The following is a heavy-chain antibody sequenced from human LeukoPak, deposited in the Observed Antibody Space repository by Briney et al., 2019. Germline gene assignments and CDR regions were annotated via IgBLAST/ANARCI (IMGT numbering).Heavy chain of an antibody. Sequence: GGSLRLSCAASGFTFSSYSMNWVRQAPGKGLEWVSSISSSSSYTYYADSVKGRFTISRDNAKNSLYLQMNSLRAEDTAVYYCAGHYDSSGYDYYYGMDVWGQGTTVTVSS. CDR2: ISSSSSYT. CDR3: AGHYDSSGYDYYYGMDV. J-gene: IGHJ6*02. D-gene: IGHD3-22*01. CDR1: GFTFSSYS. V-gene: IGHV3-21*01.